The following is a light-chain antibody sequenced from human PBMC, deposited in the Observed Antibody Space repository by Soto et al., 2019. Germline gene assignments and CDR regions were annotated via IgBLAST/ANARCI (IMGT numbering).Light chain of an antibody. Sequence: QSALTQPRSVSGSPGQSVTISCTGTSSDVGGYNYVSWYQQHPGKAPKLMIYDVSKRPSGVPDRFSGSKSGNTASLPISGLQAEDEDDDYCCSSSGSYTMGVFGPGTKLTVL. J-gene: IGLJ1*01. V-gene: IGLV2-11*01. CDR1: SSDVGGYNY. CDR3: CSSSGSYTMGV. CDR2: DVS.